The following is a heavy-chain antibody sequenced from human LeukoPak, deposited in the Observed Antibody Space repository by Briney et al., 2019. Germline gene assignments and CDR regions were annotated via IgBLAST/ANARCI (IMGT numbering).Heavy chain of an antibody. V-gene: IGHV4-34*01. Sequence: SETLSLTCAVYGGSFSGYYWSWIRQPPGKGLEWIGEINHSGSTYYNPSLKSRVTISVDTSKNQFSLKLSSVTAADTAVYYCARDLSNYYFDYWGQGTLVTVSS. J-gene: IGHJ4*02. CDR2: INHSGST. D-gene: IGHD5-24*01. CDR1: GGSFSGYY. CDR3: ARDLSNYYFDY.